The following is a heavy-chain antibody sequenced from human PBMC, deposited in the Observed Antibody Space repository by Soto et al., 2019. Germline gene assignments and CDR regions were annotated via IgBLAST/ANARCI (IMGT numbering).Heavy chain of an antibody. Sequence: GASVKVSCKASGYTFTGYYMHWVRQAPGQGLEWMGWINPNSGGTNYAQKFQGRVTMTRGTSISTAYMELSRLRSDDTAVYYCAGQIAVAGTEDYYYGMDVWGQGTTVTVSS. V-gene: IGHV1-2*02. CDR3: AGQIAVAGTEDYYYGMDV. D-gene: IGHD6-19*01. CDR1: GYTFTGYY. J-gene: IGHJ6*02. CDR2: INPNSGGT.